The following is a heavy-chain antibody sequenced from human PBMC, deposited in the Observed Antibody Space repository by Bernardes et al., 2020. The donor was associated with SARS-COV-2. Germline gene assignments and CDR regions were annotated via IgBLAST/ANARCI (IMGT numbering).Heavy chain of an antibody. J-gene: IGHJ6*02. CDR2: IPYDGGYQ. D-gene: IGHD2-15*01. V-gene: IGHV3-30*18. CDR3: VKDRSGGRVGMDV. Sequence: GGSLRLSCAASGFDFGSYGMHWGRLAPGKGLQWVAVIPYDGGYQYYSDSVKGRFIISRDNSKNLLYLQMNRLTPEDTATYYCVKDRSGGRVGMDVWGQGTTVTVSS. CDR1: GFDFGSYG.